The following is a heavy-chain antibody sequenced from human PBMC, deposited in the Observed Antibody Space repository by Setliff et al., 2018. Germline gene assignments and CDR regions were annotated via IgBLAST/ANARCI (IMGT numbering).Heavy chain of an antibody. D-gene: IGHD3-22*01. Sequence: ASVKVSCKASGGTFSSYGISWVRQAPGQGLEWMGGTIPIFGTTDYAQKFQGRVTIITDESTGTAFMQLSSLRSEDTAVYYCVREGVDSRSSTDYRYYMDVWGKGTTVTVS. CDR3: VREGVDSRSSTDYRYYMDV. J-gene: IGHJ6*03. CDR1: GGTFSSYG. V-gene: IGHV1-69*05. CDR2: TIPIFGTT.